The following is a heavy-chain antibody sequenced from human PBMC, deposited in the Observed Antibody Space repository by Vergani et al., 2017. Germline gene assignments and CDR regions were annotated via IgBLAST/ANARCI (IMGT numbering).Heavy chain of an antibody. CDR2: MYHSDRT. Sequence: QVRLQESGPGLVKPSETLSLTCSVSGGSMSGYHWSWIRQPPGKELEWIGYMYHSDRTNYHPSLDTRVNISGDTSKNQFPQNLNSVTAADTAVYYCGRVADFYGLGSRLLDLWGQGILVTVSS. CDR3: GRVADFYGLGSRLLDL. V-gene: IGHV4-59*13. D-gene: IGHD3-10*01. J-gene: IGHJ5*02. CDR1: GGSMSGYH.